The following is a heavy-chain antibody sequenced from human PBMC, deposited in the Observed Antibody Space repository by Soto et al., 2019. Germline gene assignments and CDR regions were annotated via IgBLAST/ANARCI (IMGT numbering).Heavy chain of an antibody. Sequence: PGGSLRLSRAASVFTFISYAMRWVRQAPGKGLEWVAVISYDGSNKYYADSVKGRFTISRDNSKNTLYLQMNSLRAEDTAVYYCARDRDIVVVVAANLYYYYYGMDVWGQGTTVTVSS. CDR1: VFTFISYA. J-gene: IGHJ6*02. D-gene: IGHD2-15*01. CDR3: ARDRDIVVVVAANLYYYYYGMDV. V-gene: IGHV3-30-3*01. CDR2: ISYDGSNK.